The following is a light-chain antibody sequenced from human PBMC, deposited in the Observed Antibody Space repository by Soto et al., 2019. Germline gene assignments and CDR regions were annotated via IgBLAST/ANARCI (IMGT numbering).Light chain of an antibody. CDR2: AAS. CDR3: QQYNTYPWT. CDR1: QGITNY. J-gene: IGKJ1*01. Sequence: AIRMTQSPSSLSASTGDRVTITCRARQGITNYLVWYQQKPGKAPKVLIHAASTLQSGVSSRFSGSGSGTDFTLTISRLQSEDFATYYCQQYNTYPWTFGQGTKVDIK. V-gene: IGKV1-8*01.